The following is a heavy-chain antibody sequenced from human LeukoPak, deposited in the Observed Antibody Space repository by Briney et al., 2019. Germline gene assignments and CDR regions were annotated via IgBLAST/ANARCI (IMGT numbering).Heavy chain of an antibody. CDR2: ITSSSSYI. V-gene: IGHV3-21*01. J-gene: IGHJ5*02. CDR3: ARDASAYYDSSGYFSGVDP. CDR1: GFTFSSYN. Sequence: GGSLRLSCAASGFTFSSYNMNWVRQAPGKGLEWVSSITSSSSYIYYADSVKGRFTISRDNAKNSLYLQMNSLRAEDTAVYYCARDASAYYDSSGYFSGVDPWGQGTLVTVSS. D-gene: IGHD3-22*01.